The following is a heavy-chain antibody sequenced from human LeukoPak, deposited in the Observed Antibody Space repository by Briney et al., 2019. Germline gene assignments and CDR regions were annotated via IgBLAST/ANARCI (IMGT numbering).Heavy chain of an antibody. CDR1: GFAFSAYG. D-gene: IGHD5-12*01. J-gene: IGHJ3*02. Sequence: GGSLRLSCAASGFAFSAYGMHWVRQAPGKGLEWVAYIQNDESRTHYTDSVKGRFTISRDNAKNSLYLQMNSLRAEDTAVYYCARDSGYDWGRAFDIWGQGAMVTVSS. CDR3: ARDSGYDWGRAFDI. CDR2: IQNDESRT. V-gene: IGHV3-30*02.